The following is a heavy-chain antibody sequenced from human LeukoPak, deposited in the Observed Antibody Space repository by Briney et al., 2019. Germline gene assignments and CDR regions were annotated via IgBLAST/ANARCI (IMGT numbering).Heavy chain of an antibody. Sequence: ASVKVSCKASGYTFINYDIMWVRQATGQGLEWMGWMNSNTGNTGYAQRFQGRVTMTRDTSMSTAYMDLSSLGSEDTAIYYCTRGRGGTIDRGYMDSWGQGTLVTVSS. V-gene: IGHV1-8*01. D-gene: IGHD1-1*01. CDR2: MNSNTGNT. CDR1: GYTFINYD. CDR3: TRGRGGTIDRGYMDS. J-gene: IGHJ4*02.